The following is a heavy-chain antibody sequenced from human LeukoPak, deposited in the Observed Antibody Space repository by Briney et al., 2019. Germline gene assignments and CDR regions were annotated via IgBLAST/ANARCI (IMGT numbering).Heavy chain of an antibody. CDR2: ISSGSSYT. Sequence: PGGSLRLSCEASGFSFSDYYMSWIRQTPGKGLEWVSDISSGSSYTNYVDYVKGRFTISRDNAKNTLSLQMNSLSAEDTAVYYCARSSGRYGWFDPWGQGTLVTVSS. V-gene: IGHV3-11*03. CDR1: GFSFSDYY. J-gene: IGHJ5*02. D-gene: IGHD1-26*01. CDR3: ARSSGRYGWFDP.